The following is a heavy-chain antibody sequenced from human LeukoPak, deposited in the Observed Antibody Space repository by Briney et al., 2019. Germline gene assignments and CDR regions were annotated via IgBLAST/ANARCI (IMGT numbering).Heavy chain of an antibody. Sequence: SETLSLTCTVSGGSISSGGYYWSWIRQLPGKGLEWIGYIYHSGSTYYNPSLKSRVTISVDRSKNQFSLKLSSVTAADTAVYYCARVGEAVTTETRDDYWGQGTLVTVSS. CDR2: IYHSGST. V-gene: IGHV4-30-2*01. CDR3: ARVGEAVTTETRDDY. CDR1: GGSISSGGYY. J-gene: IGHJ4*02. D-gene: IGHD4-17*01.